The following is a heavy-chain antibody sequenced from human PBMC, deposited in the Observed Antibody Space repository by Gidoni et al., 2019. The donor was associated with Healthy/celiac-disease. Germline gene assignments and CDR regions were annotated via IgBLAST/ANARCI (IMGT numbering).Heavy chain of an antibody. J-gene: IGHJ6*02. D-gene: IGHD3-3*02. CDR3: AKDKHFWSGYYTGEHYYYYGMDV. CDR1: GFTFSSYG. V-gene: IGHV3-30*18. CDR2: ISYDGSNK. Sequence: VQLVESGGGVVQPGRSLRLSFSASGFTFSSYGMHWVRQAPGKGLEWVAVISYDGSNKYYADSVKGRFTISRDNSKNTLYLQMNSLRAEDTAVYYCAKDKHFWSGYYTGEHYYYYGMDVWGQGTTVTVSS.